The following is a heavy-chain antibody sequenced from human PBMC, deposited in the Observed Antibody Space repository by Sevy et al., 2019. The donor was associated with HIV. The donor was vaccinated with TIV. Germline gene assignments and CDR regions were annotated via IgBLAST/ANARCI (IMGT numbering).Heavy chain of an antibody. Sequence: ASVKVSCKVSGYSLTKLAIHWVRQAPGKGPEWLGTFDPEDGDPEDGETIYAQKFQERVIMTEDTSTDTALMELSSLTSEDTAVYYCATTRDYYDSSGYPFDDWGQGTLVTVSS. CDR2: FDPEDGDPEDGET. CDR3: ATTRDYYDSSGYPFDD. J-gene: IGHJ4*02. V-gene: IGHV1-24*01. CDR1: GYSLTKLA. D-gene: IGHD3-22*01.